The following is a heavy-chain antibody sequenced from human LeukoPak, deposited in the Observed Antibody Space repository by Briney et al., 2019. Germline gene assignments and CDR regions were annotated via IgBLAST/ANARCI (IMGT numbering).Heavy chain of an antibody. J-gene: IGHJ4*02. Sequence: GGSLRLSCAASGFTFSSYNMNWVRQAPGKGLEWVSSISSSSGYIYYADSVMGRFTISRDNAKNSLYLQMNSLRAEDTAVYYCARGIAAAGLKFDYWGQGTLVTVSS. CDR1: GFTFSSYN. D-gene: IGHD6-13*01. V-gene: IGHV3-21*01. CDR2: ISSSSGYI. CDR3: ARGIAAAGLKFDY.